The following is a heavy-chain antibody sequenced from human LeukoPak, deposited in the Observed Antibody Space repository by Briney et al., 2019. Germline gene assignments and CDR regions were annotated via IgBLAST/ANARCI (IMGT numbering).Heavy chain of an antibody. CDR2: INHSGST. CDR3: ARDGRFPPEVLPRYFDY. CDR1: GGSFSGYY. Sequence: TSETLSLTCAVYGGSFSGYYWSWIRQPPGKGLEWIGEINHSGSTNYNPSLKSRVTISVETSKNQFSLKLSSVTAADTAVYYCARDGRFPPEVLPRYFDYWGQGTLVTVSS. V-gene: IGHV4-34*01. D-gene: IGHD1-26*01. J-gene: IGHJ4*02.